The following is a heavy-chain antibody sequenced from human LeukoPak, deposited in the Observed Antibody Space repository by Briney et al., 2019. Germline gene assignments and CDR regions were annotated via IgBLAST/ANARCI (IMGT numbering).Heavy chain of an antibody. Sequence: SETLSLTCTVSGGSISSHYWSWIRQPPGKGLEWIGYVYYSGSTYYNPSLKSRVTISVDTSKNHLSLNLSSVTAADTAVYYCAREPTSGREPTSGRPLDYWGQGTLVTVSS. CDR1: GGSISSHY. V-gene: IGHV4-59*11. J-gene: IGHJ4*02. CDR2: VYYSGST. D-gene: IGHD5-12*01. CDR3: AREPTSGREPTSGRPLDY.